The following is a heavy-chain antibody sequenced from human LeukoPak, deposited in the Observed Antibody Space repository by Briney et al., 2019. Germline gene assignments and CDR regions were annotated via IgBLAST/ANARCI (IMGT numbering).Heavy chain of an antibody. V-gene: IGHV3-23*01. D-gene: IGHD2-15*01. CDR2: ISGSGGST. Sequence: GGALRLSCAASGFTFSSYSMSWVRQAPGKGLDWASAISGSGGSTYYADSVKGRFTISRDNSKNTLYLQMNSLRAEDTAVYYCAKCSGGSCRDNWFDPWGQGTLVTVSS. CDR1: GFTFSSYS. CDR3: AKCSGGSCRDNWFDP. J-gene: IGHJ5*02.